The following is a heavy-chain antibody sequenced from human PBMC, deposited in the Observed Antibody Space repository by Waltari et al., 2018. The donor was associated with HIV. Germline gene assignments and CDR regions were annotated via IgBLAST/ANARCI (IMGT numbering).Heavy chain of an antibody. D-gene: IGHD3-3*01. CDR1: GGSISSGGYY. CDR2: IYYSGST. V-gene: IGHV4-31*03. CDR3: ARGGALGEWLLYPHSGFGLAWFDP. J-gene: IGHJ5*02. Sequence: QVQLQESGPGLVKPSQTLSLTCTVSGGSISSGGYYWSWIRQHPGKGLEWIGYIYYSGSTYSNPSRKSRVTISVDTSKNQFSLKLSSVTAADTAVYYCARGGALGEWLLYPHSGFGLAWFDPWGQGTLVTVSS.